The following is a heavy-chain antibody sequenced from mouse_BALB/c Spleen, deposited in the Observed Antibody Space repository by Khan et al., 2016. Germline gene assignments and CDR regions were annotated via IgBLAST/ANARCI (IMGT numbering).Heavy chain of an antibody. CDR3: ARWDSNCVPFAY. CDR1: GYAFTTYN. CDR2: IDPYNGVS. V-gene: IGHV1S135*01. D-gene: IGHD2-5*01. J-gene: IGHJ3*01. Sequence: LQQSGPELVKPGASVKVSCKGSGYAFTTYNMYWVKQSHGKSLEWIGYIDPYNGVSSYNQKFKDQATLTVDKSSSTAYMQHNSLTSEDSAVYYCARWDSNCVPFAYWGQGTLVTVSA.